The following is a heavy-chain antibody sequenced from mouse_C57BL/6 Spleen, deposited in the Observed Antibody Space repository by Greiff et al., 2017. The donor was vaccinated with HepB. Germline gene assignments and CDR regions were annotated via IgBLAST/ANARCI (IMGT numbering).Heavy chain of an antibody. J-gene: IGHJ1*03. Sequence: QVQLKESGAELVKPGASVKISCKASGYAFSSYWMNWVKQRPGKGLEWIGQIYPGDGDTNYNGKFKGKATLTADKSSSTAYMQLSSLTSEDSAVYFCASQGGDVDWYFDVWGTGTTVTVSS. CDR3: ASQGGDVDWYFDV. CDR1: GYAFSSYW. CDR2: IYPGDGDT. D-gene: IGHD3-2*02. V-gene: IGHV1-80*01.